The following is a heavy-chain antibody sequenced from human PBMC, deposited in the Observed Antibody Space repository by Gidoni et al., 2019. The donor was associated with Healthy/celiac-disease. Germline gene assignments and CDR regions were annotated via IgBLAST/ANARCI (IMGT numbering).Heavy chain of an antibody. CDR3: ARAAGDILTGYYLDY. CDR1: GFTFSSYW. D-gene: IGHD3-9*01. Sequence: EVQLVESGGGLVQPGGSLRLSCAASGFTFSSYWMHWVRQAPGKGLVWVSRINSDGSSTSYADSVKGRFTISRDNAKNTLYLQMNSLRAEDTAVYYCARAAGDILTGYYLDYWGQGILVTVSS. CDR2: INSDGSST. V-gene: IGHV3-74*01. J-gene: IGHJ4*02.